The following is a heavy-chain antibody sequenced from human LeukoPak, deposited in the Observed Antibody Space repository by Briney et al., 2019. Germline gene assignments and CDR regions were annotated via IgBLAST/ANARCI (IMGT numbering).Heavy chain of an antibody. CDR2: IYYSGST. CDR3: ATYSYGYGDAFDI. D-gene: IGHD5-18*01. J-gene: IGHJ3*02. CDR1: GYSISSGYY. V-gene: IGHV4-61*01. Sequence: SETLSLTCTVSGYSISSGYYWGWIRQPPGKGLEWIGYIYYSGSTNYNPSLKSRVTISVDTSKNQFSLKLSSVTAADTAVYYCATYSYGYGDAFDIWGQGTMVTVSS.